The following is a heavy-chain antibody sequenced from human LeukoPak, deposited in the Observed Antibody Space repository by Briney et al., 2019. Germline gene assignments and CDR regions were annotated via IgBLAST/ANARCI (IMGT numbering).Heavy chain of an antibody. V-gene: IGHV4-39*07. D-gene: IGHD2-15*01. CDR1: GGSISSSSYY. Sequence: MSSETLSLTCTVSGGSISSSSYYWGWIRQPPGKGLEWIGSIYYSGSTYYNPSLKSRVTISVDTSKNQFSLKLSSVTAADTAVYYCASSSAVVAAVVADAFDIWGQGTMVTASS. CDR3: ASSSAVVAAVVADAFDI. J-gene: IGHJ3*02. CDR2: IYYSGST.